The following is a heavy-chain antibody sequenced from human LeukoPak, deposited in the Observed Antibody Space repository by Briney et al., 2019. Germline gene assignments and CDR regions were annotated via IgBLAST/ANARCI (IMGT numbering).Heavy chain of an antibody. V-gene: IGHV4-38-2*01. Sequence: PSETLSLTCAVSGYSISSGYYWGWIRQPPGKGLEWIGSIYHSRSTYYNPSLKSRVTISVDTSKNQFSLKVSSVTAADTAVYYCARAEDEYSSSRRWGQGTLVTVST. J-gene: IGHJ4*02. D-gene: IGHD6-13*01. CDR2: IYHSRST. CDR3: ARAEDEYSSSRR. CDR1: GYSISSGYY.